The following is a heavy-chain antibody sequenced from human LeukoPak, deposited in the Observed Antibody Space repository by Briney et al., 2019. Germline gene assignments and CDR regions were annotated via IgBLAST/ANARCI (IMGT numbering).Heavy chain of an antibody. Sequence: PGGSLRLSCAASGFTFSKAWMSWVRQAPGKGLEWVGRIKSKTDGGTTDYAAPVKGRFTISRDDSTNTLYLQMNSLKTEDTAVYYCTTGSSGSYYPLNWFDPWSQGTLVTVSS. D-gene: IGHD3-10*01. J-gene: IGHJ5*02. CDR3: TTGSSGSYYPLNWFDP. CDR2: IKSKTDGGTT. V-gene: IGHV3-15*01. CDR1: GFTFSKAW.